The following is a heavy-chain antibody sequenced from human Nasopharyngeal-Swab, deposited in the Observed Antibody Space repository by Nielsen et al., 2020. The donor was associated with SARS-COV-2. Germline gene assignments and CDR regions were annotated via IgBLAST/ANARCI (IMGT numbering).Heavy chain of an antibody. CDR2: ISWNSGSI. V-gene: IGHV3-9*01. Sequence: WIRQPPGKGLEWVSGISWNSGSIGYADSVKGRFTISGDNAKNSLYLQMNSLRAEDTALYYCANLFAVTTSGYYYGMDVWGQGTTVTVSS. CDR3: ANLFAVTTSGYYYGMDV. D-gene: IGHD4-17*01. J-gene: IGHJ6*02.